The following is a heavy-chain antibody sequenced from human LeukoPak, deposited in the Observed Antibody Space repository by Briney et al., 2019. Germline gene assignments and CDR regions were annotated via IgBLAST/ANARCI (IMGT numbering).Heavy chain of an antibody. Sequence: PSETLSLTCTVSGGSISSYYWSWIRQPPGEGLEWIGYIYYSGSTNYNPSLKSRVTISVDTSKNQFFLKLSSVTAADTAVYYCGSHPLRGGYYYDMDVWGQGTTVTVSS. CDR1: GGSISSYY. D-gene: IGHD3-10*01. CDR3: GSHPLRGGYYYDMDV. CDR2: IYYSGST. V-gene: IGHV4-59*08. J-gene: IGHJ6*02.